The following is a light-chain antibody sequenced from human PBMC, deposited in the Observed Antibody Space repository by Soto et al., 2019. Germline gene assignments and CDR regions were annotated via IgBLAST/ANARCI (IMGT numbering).Light chain of an antibody. CDR3: GTWDSSLSAGGV. J-gene: IGLJ1*01. V-gene: IGLV1-51*02. CDR1: SSNIGNNY. CDR2: ENN. Sequence: QSVLTQPPSVSAAPGQKVTISCSGSSSNIGNNYVSWYQQLPGTAPKLLIYENNKRPSGIPDRFSGSKSGTSATLGITGHQTGDEADYYCGTWDSSLSAGGVFGTGTKVTV.